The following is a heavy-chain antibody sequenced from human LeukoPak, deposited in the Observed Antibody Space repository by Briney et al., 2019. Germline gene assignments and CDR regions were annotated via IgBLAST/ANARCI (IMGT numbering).Heavy chain of an antibody. D-gene: IGHD6-6*01. CDR2: ISAYNGNT. CDR1: GYTLTSYG. Sequence: ASVKVSCKASGYTLTSYGISWVRQAPGQGLEWMGWISAYNGNTNYAQKLQGRVTMTTDTSTSTAYMELRSLRSDDTAVYYCARDTPALYSSSSLVDYWGQGTLVTVSS. V-gene: IGHV1-18*01. J-gene: IGHJ4*02. CDR3: ARDTPALYSSSSLVDY.